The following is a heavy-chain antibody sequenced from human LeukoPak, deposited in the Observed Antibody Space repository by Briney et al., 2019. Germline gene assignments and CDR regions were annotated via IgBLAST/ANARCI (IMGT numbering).Heavy chain of an antibody. CDR3: ARVGWYGVAGTPIDY. V-gene: IGHV3-11*01. Sequence: PGGSLRLSCAASGFIFSDFYMTWLRQAPGKGLEWISYISSNNYTIYYADSVKGRFTISRDNAKNSLSLQMNSLRDEDTAVYYCARVGWYGVAGTPIDYWGQGTLVTVSS. D-gene: IGHD6-19*01. J-gene: IGHJ4*02. CDR1: GFIFSDFY. CDR2: ISSNNYTI.